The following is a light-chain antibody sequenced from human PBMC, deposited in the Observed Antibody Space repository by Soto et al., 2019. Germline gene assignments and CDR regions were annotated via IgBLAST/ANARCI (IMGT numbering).Light chain of an antibody. CDR1: QSVSSSY. CDR2: GAS. J-gene: IGKJ2*01. Sequence: EIVLTQSPGTLSLSPGERATLSCRASQSVSSSYLTWYQQKPGQAPRLLIYGASSRATGIPDRFSGSGSGTDFSPTTSRREPQDFAVYYCRQYGGSPPYTFGQGTKLEIK. CDR3: RQYGGSPPYT. V-gene: IGKV3-20*01.